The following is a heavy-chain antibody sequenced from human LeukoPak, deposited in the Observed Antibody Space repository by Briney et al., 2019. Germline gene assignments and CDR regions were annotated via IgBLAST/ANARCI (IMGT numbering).Heavy chain of an antibody. Sequence: GESLKISCKGSGYSFANYWIGWVRQMPGKGLEWMGIIYPYDSDTRYSPSLKGQVTISADKSITSAYLQWSSRKASDSAMYYCATRYCNGGSCYLIWGQGTLVTVSS. CDR2: IYPYDSDT. D-gene: IGHD2-15*01. V-gene: IGHV5-51*01. CDR1: GYSFANYW. CDR3: ATRYCNGGSCYLI. J-gene: IGHJ4*02.